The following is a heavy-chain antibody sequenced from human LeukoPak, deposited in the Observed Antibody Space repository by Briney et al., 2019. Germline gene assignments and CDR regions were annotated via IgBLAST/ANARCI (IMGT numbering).Heavy chain of an antibody. CDR2: VYYRGST. J-gene: IGHJ3*01. Sequence: SETLSLTCTVPGGSISTYYGTWIRQPPGKGLEWIGYVYYRGSTNYNPSLKSRVTISADTPKNQFSLKLNSVTAADTAVYYCVATGTSASTGAGTFHFWGQGTMVTVSS. V-gene: IGHV4-59*08. CDR1: GGSISTYY. D-gene: IGHD2-21*02. CDR3: VATGTSASTGAGTFHF.